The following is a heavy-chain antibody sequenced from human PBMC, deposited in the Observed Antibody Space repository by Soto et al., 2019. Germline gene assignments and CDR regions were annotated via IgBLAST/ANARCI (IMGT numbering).Heavy chain of an antibody. V-gene: IGHV3-21*01. J-gene: IGHJ4*02. D-gene: IGHD3-22*01. Sequence: AGGSLRLSCAASGFTFSSYSMNWVRQAPGKGLGWVSSISSSSSYIYYADSVKGRFTISRDNAKNSLYLQMNSLRAEDTAVYYCARVRRYYYDSSGYPPSYWGQGTLVTVSS. CDR1: GFTFSSYS. CDR2: ISSSSSYI. CDR3: ARVRRYYYDSSGYPPSY.